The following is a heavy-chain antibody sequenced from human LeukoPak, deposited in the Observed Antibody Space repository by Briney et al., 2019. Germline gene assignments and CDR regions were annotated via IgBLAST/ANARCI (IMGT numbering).Heavy chain of an antibody. CDR1: GGSISSYY. V-gene: IGHV4-59*08. Sequence: SETLSLTCTGSGGSISSYYWIWIRQPPGKGLEWIGYINYSGSTNYNPSLKSRVTISVDTSKNQFSLKLSSVTAADTAVYYCASGSPYYYGMDVWGQGTTVTVSS. J-gene: IGHJ6*02. CDR3: ASGSPYYYGMDV. D-gene: IGHD1-26*01. CDR2: INYSGST.